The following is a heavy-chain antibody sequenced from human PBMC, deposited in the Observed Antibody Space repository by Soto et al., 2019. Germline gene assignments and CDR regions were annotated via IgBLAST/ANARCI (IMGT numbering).Heavy chain of an antibody. D-gene: IGHD4-17*01. Sequence: QVQLQEAGPGLVKPSQTLSLTCTVSGGSISSGGYYWSWIRQHPGKGLEGIGYIYSSGRPYYNPSLKSRVTISVPTSKNQFCLKLSSVTAADTAVYYCARTDYGDRGLAFAIWGQGTMVTVSS. CDR3: ARTDYGDRGLAFAI. CDR2: IYSSGRP. J-gene: IGHJ3*02. V-gene: IGHV4-31*03. CDR1: GGSISSGGYY.